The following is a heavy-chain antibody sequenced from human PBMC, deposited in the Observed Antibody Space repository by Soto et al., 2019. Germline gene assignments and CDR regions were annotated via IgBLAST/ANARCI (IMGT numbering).Heavy chain of an antibody. J-gene: IGHJ4*02. D-gene: IGHD3-16*01. V-gene: IGHV4-31*03. CDR1: GGPFPTGGYY. CDR2: IYYNGDT. Sequence: PSETLSLTCTVSGGPFPTGGYYWSWIRQEPGKGLEWIGYIYYNGDTSYNPSLRSRVTISADTSKAQFSLRLSSVTSADTAVYYCARGDSQVSSVFDYWGQGMLVTVSS. CDR3: ARGDSQVSSVFDY.